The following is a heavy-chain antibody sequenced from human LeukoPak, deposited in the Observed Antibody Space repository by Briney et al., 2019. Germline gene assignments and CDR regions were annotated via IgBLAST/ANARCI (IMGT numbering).Heavy chain of an antibody. CDR2: ISVSGGST. D-gene: IGHD3-22*01. CDR3: TRGGNYYDTSGSNWFDP. CDR1: GFTVITND. Sequence: PGGSLRLSCAASGFTVITNDMTWVRQAPGKGLEWVSSISVSGGSTYYADSVKGRFTTSRDNSKSTLFLQMNSLRAEDTAVYYCTRGGNYYDTSGSNWFDPWGQGSLVTVSS. V-gene: IGHV3-23*01. J-gene: IGHJ5*02.